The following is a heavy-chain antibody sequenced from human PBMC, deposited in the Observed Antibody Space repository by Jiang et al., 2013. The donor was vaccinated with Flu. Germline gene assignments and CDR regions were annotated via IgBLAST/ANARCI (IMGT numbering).Heavy chain of an antibody. CDR3: ASNAGYFRSLFDY. D-gene: IGHD3-9*01. CDR1: GVSIRAYY. CDR2: GYHSGDI. J-gene: IGHJ4*02. Sequence: GPGLVKPSETLSLTCSVSGVSIRAYYWSWLRLSPGRRLEWIGYGYHSGDIRYNDSFKRRAAISVSTSRKEVSLKLSPVTAADTAVYYCASNAGYFRSLFDYWGQGVPVSVSA. V-gene: IGHV4-59*01.